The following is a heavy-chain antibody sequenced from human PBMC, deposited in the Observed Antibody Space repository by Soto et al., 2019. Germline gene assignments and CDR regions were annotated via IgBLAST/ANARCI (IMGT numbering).Heavy chain of an antibody. D-gene: IGHD3-9*01. V-gene: IGHV4-59*01. Sequence: SETLSLTCTVSGGSISSYYWSWIRQPPGKGLEWIGYIYYSGSTNYNPSLKSRVTISVDTSKNQFSLKLSSVTAADTAVYYCARGSWLLYGMDVWGQGTTVTVSS. J-gene: IGHJ6*02. CDR2: IYYSGST. CDR3: ARGSWLLYGMDV. CDR1: GGSISSYY.